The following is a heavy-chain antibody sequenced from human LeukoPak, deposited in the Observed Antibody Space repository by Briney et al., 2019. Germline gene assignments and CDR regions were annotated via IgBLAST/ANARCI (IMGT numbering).Heavy chain of an antibody. CDR1: GGSISTYY. CDR2: IYYSEST. V-gene: IGHV4-59*01. Sequence: SETLSLTCTVSGGSISTYYWSWIRQPPGKGLEWIGYIYYSESTNYNPSLKSRVTISVDTSKNQFSLKLSSVTAADTAVYYCARARIVVVPAATVDAFDIWGQGTMVTVSS. J-gene: IGHJ3*02. D-gene: IGHD2-2*01. CDR3: ARARIVVVPAATVDAFDI.